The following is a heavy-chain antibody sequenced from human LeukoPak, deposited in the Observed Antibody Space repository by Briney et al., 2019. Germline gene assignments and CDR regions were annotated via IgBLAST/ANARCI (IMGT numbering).Heavy chain of an antibody. V-gene: IGHV1-69*01. CDR1: GGTFSSYA. CDR3: ATRRTLYSYGEIDY. J-gene: IGHJ4*02. CDR2: IIPIFGTA. D-gene: IGHD5-18*01. Sequence: GSSVKVSCKASGGTFSSYAISWVRQAPGQGLEWMGGIIPIFGTANYAQKFQGRVTITADESTSTAYMELSSLRSEDTAVYYCATRRTLYSYGEIDYWGQGTLVTVSS.